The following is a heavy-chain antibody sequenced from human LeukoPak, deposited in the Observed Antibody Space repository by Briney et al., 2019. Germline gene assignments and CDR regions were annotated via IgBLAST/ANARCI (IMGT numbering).Heavy chain of an antibody. D-gene: IGHD2-15*01. CDR3: ASFVVVIAAYD. J-gene: IGHJ4*02. V-gene: IGHV4-39*01. CDR1: GGSISSSSYY. CDR2: IYCSGST. Sequence: PSETLSLTCTVSGGSISSSSYYWGWIRQPPGKGLEWIGSIYCSGSTYYNPSLKSRVTISVDTSKNQFSLKLSSVTAADTAVYYCASFVVVIAAYDWGQGTLVTVSS.